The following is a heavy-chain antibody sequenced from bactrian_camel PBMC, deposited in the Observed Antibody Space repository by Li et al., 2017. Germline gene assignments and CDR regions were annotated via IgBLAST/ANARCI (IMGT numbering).Heavy chain of an antibody. D-gene: IGHD2*01. V-gene: IGHV3S40*01. J-gene: IGHJ6*01. CDR2: INHGSTSA. Sequence: VQLVESGGALVQPGGSLRLSCAASGFTFSTGIMTWVRQAPGKGLEWVSAINHGSTSAYYADSVKGRFTISRDNAKNTLYLQMNNLEPEDTAMYYCARLDGGYAGFDYWGQGTQVTVS. CDR3: ARLDGGYAGFDY. CDR1: GFTFSTGI.